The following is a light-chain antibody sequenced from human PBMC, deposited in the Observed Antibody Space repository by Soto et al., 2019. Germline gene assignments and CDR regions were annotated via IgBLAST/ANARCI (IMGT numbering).Light chain of an antibody. CDR3: QVWHSTNDHYV. J-gene: IGLJ1*01. CDR2: DDS. V-gene: IGLV3-21*02. Sequence: SYELTQPPSVSVAPGQTAKITCGGDNIRSKSVHWYHQKAGQAPVLVVFDDSDRPSGIPDRFSGSNSGNTATLTISRVEVGDEADYYCQVWHSTNDHYVFGTGTKVTVL. CDR1: NIRSKS.